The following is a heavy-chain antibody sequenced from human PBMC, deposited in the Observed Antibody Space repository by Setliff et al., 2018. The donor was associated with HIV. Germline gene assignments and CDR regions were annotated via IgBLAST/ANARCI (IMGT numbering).Heavy chain of an antibody. CDR1: GFSFRSYA. V-gene: IGHV3-23*01. CDR2: ISGSGDIT. D-gene: IGHD4-4*01. CDR3: AKTQTVITVYGPFDS. Sequence: PGGSLRLSCAASGFSFRSYAVSWVRQAPGKGLEWVSVISGSGDITYYRESVKGRFTVSRDNSNNTACLQMNSLRAEDTAMYYCAKTQTVITVYGPFDSWGQGTPVTVSS. J-gene: IGHJ4*02.